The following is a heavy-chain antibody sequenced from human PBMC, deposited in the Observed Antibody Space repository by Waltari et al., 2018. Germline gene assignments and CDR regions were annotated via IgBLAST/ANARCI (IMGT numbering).Heavy chain of an antibody. Sequence: QVQLQESGPGLVKPSETLSLTCTVSGYSISSGYYWGWIRQPPGTGLEWIGSIYHSGSTYYNPSLKSRVTISVDTSKNQFSLKLSSVTAADTAVYYCAREIVGAQTQLYYFDYWGQGTLVTVSS. CDR3: AREIVGAQTQLYYFDY. D-gene: IGHD1-26*01. CDR1: GYSISSGYY. CDR2: IYHSGST. V-gene: IGHV4-38-2*02. J-gene: IGHJ4*02.